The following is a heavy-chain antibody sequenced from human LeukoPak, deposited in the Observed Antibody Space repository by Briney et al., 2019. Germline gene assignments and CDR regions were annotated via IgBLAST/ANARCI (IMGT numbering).Heavy chain of an antibody. J-gene: IGHJ4*02. D-gene: IGHD2-15*01. CDR2: IYHSGST. Sequence: SETLSLTCTVSGYSVSSGYYWGWIRQPPGKGLELIGSIYHSGSTYYNPSLKSRVTISVDTSKNQFSLKLSSVTAADTAVYYCARGGIGYCSGGSCYFRYWGQGTLVTVSS. V-gene: IGHV4-38-2*02. CDR3: ARGGIGYCSGGSCYFRY. CDR1: GYSVSSGYY.